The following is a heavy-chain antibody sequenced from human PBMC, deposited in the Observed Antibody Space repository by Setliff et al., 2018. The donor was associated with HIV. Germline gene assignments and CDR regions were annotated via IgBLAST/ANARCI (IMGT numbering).Heavy chain of an antibody. CDR2: FIPMLRTT. D-gene: IGHD6-19*01. CDR3: ARDNRLAGLDY. CDR1: GGIFSRFA. V-gene: IGHV1-69*10. J-gene: IGHJ4*02. Sequence: GASVKVSCKASGGIFSRFAFSWVRQAPGQGLEWMGGFIPMLRTTAYAQKFQGRVTITRDTSASTAYMGLSSLRSEDTAVYHCARDNRLAGLDYWGQGTLVTVSS.